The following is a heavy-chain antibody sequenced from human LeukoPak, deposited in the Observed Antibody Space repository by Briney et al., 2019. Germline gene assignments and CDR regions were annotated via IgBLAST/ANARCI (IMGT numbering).Heavy chain of an antibody. D-gene: IGHD1-26*01. V-gene: IGHV3-30*02. Sequence: PGGSPRLSCAASGLTFSSYGMHWVRQAPGKGLEWVAYIQNDGSNEQYADSVKGRFSISRDSSKNILYLQMNSLRAEDTAVYYCARVKPLGATIAFDIWGQGTMVTVSS. CDR2: IQNDGSNE. J-gene: IGHJ3*02. CDR1: GLTFSSYG. CDR3: ARVKPLGATIAFDI.